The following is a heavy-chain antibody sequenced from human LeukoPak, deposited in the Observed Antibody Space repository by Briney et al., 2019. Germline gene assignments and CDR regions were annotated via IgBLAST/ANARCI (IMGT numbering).Heavy chain of an antibody. V-gene: IGHV4-61*02. J-gene: IGHJ4*02. CDR3: ARGRWLQNY. CDR1: GGSISSGNYY. Sequence: SETLSLTCTVSGGSISSGNYYYSWIRQPAGKGLEWLGRIYTSGSTNYNPSLKSRVTISVDTSKNQFSLKLSSVTAADTAVYYCARGRWLQNYWGQGTLVTVSS. CDR2: IYTSGST. D-gene: IGHD5-24*01.